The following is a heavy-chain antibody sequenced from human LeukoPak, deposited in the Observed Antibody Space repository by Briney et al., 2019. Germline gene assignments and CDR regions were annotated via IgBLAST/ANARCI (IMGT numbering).Heavy chain of an antibody. CDR3: ATVDITMIRGITFDY. J-gene: IGHJ4*02. CDR1: GYTLTELS. CDR2: FDPENGGT. Sequence: ASVKVSCKVSGYTLTELSVHWVRQAPGKGLEWMGGFDPENGGTIHAQKFQGRVTMTEDTSTDTAYMELSSLRSEDTAVYYCATVDITMIRGITFDYGGQGTLVTVSS. V-gene: IGHV1-24*01. D-gene: IGHD3-10*01.